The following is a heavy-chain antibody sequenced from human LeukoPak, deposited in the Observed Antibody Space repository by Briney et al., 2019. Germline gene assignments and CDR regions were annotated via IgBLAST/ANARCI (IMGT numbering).Heavy chain of an antibody. CDR2: INPSGGST. CDR1: GYTFTSYY. D-gene: IGHD3-22*01. J-gene: IGHJ4*02. V-gene: IGHV1-46*01. CDR3: ARDAYYYDSSGYPNRLYFDY. Sequence: ASVKVSCKASGYTFTSYYMHWVRQAPGQGLEWMGVINPSGGSTSYAQKFQGRVTMTRDTSTSTVYMELSSLRSEDTAVYYCARDAYYYDSSGYPNRLYFDYWGQGTRVTVSS.